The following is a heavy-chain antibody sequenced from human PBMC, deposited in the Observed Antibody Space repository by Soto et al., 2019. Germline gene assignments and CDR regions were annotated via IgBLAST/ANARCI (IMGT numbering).Heavy chain of an antibody. CDR3: ARGILRNYDFWSGYSYYFDY. Sequence: SETLSLTCTVSGGSISSYYWSWIRRPAGKGLEWIGRIYTSGSTNYNPSLKSRVTMSVDTSKNQFSLKLSSVTAADTAVYYCARGILRNYDFWSGYSYYFDYWGQGTLVTVSS. CDR1: GGSISSYY. J-gene: IGHJ4*02. V-gene: IGHV4-4*07. CDR2: IYTSGST. D-gene: IGHD3-3*01.